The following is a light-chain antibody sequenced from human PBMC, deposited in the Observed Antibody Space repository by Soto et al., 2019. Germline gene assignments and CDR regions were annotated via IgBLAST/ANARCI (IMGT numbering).Light chain of an antibody. CDR2: SAS. V-gene: IGKV1-5*01. Sequence: DIQMTQSASSLSASLGDRVSITCRASQNILDFLNWYQQKPGKAPELLISSASSLQSGVPSRFSGSGSGTEFTLTISSLQPDDFATYYCQHYNSYSEAFGQGTKVDI. J-gene: IGKJ1*01. CDR3: QHYNSYSEA. CDR1: QNILDF.